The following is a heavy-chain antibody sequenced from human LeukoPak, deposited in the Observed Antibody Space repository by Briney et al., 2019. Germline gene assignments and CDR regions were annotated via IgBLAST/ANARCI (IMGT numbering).Heavy chain of an antibody. CDR2: MNPNSGNT. CDR1: GYTYINYG. D-gene: IGHD3-10*01. J-gene: IGHJ4*02. CDR3: ARVMVRGAEDY. Sequence: ASVKVSCKASGYTYINYGISWVRQAPGQGLEWMGWMNPNSGNTGYAQKFQGRVTMTRNTSISTAYMELSSLRSEDTAVYYCARVMVRGAEDYWGQGTLVTVSS. V-gene: IGHV1-8*01.